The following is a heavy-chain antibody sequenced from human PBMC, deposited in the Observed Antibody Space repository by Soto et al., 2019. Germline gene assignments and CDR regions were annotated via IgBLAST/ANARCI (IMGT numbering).Heavy chain of an antibody. Sequence: TLSLTCPVSGGSIRSGGYYWSWVRQNPRRGLEWIGNIYYSGNTYYNPSLKSRLTISVDTSKNQFSLNLSSVTAADTAVYYCATDRLMATAGTARHYFGLDVWGQGTTVTVYS. CDR2: IYYSGNT. CDR3: ATDRLMATAGTARHYFGLDV. D-gene: IGHD5-18*01. J-gene: IGHJ6*02. V-gene: IGHV4-31*03. CDR1: GGSIRSGGYY.